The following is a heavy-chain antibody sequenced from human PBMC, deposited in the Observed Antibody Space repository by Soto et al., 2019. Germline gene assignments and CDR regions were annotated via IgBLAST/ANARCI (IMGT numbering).Heavy chain of an antibody. CDR3: ERVLFSELPFDY. CDR1: GYTFTGYY. J-gene: IGHJ4*02. D-gene: IGHD2-21*01. Sequence: ASVKVSCKASGYTFTGYYMHWVRQAPGQGLEWMGWINPNSGGTNYAQKFQGRVTMTRDTSISTAYMELSRLRSDDTAVYYCERVLFSELPFDYWGQGTLVTVSS. CDR2: INPNSGGT. V-gene: IGHV1-2*02.